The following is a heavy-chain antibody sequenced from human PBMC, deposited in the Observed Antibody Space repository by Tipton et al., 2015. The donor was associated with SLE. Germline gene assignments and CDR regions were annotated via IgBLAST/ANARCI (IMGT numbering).Heavy chain of an antibody. J-gene: IGHJ5*02. CDR3: ARGSYGDAKFDP. V-gene: IGHV4-4*08. CDR1: GGSIISYY. D-gene: IGHD4-17*01. Sequence: TLSLTCTVSGGSIISYYWSWIRQPPGMGPELIGYIHSSGSTNYNPSLKSRVTISVDTSKNQFSLKLTSVTAADTAKYYCARGSYGDAKFDPWGQGTLVTVSS. CDR2: IHSSGST.